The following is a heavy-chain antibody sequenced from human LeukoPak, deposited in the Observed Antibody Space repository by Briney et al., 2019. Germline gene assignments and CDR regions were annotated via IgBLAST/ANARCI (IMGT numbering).Heavy chain of an antibody. J-gene: IGHJ4*02. V-gene: IGHV5-51*01. CDR1: GYSFTNNW. D-gene: IGHD2-2*01. CDR3: GRYRYCSRSSCFYYFDY. CDR2: IYPGDSDT. Sequence: KPGESLKISCKGSGYSFTNNWIGWVRQMPGKGLEWMGIIYPGDSDTRYSPSFQGQVTISADKSISTAYLQWSSLKASDTAMYYCGRYRYCSRSSCFYYFDYWGQGTLVTVSS.